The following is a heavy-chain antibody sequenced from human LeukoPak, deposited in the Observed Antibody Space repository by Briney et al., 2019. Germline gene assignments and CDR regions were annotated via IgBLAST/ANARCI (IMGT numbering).Heavy chain of an antibody. CDR2: IVVGSGQT. CDR3: VATGYYQKDYYMDV. J-gene: IGHJ6*03. D-gene: IGHD3-22*01. CDR1: GFAFSSSA. Sequence: EASVKVSCKASGFAFSSSAIQWVRQARGQRLEWIGWIVVGSGQTNYAQRLQERVTITRDMSTGTAYMELRSLRSEDTAVYYCVATGYYQKDYYMDVWGKGTTVTVFS. V-gene: IGHV1-58*02.